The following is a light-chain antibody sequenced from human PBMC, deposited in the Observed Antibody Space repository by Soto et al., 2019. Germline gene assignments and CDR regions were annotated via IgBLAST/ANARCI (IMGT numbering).Light chain of an antibody. V-gene: IGKV3-11*01. J-gene: IGKJ3*01. CDR3: QQRSNWPRVT. Sequence: EIVLTQSPATLSLSPGERATLSCRASQSVSSYLAWYQQKPGQAPRLLIYDASNRATGIPARFSGSGSGTDFTLTISSLETEDFAVYYCQQRSNWPRVTFGPGTKVDIK. CDR2: DAS. CDR1: QSVSSY.